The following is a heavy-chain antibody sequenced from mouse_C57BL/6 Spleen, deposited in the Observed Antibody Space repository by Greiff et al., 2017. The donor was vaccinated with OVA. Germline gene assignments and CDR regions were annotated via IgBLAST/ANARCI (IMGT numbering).Heavy chain of an antibody. CDR2: INPGSGGT. CDR3: ARWAMDY. V-gene: IGHV1-54*01. CDR1: GYAFTNYL. Sequence: QVQLQQSGAELVRPGTSVKVSCKASGYAFTNYLIEWVKQRPGQGLEWIGVINPGSGGTNYNEKFKGKATLTADKSPSTAYMQLSSLTSEDSAVYFCARWAMDYWGQGTSVTVSS. J-gene: IGHJ4*01.